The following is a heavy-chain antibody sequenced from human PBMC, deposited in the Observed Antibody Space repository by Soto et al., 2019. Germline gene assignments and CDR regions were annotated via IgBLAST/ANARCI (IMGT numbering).Heavy chain of an antibody. D-gene: IGHD5-18*01. CDR1: GGSISSSRYY. CDR2: IYYSGST. Sequence: AETLSLTCTVSGGSISSSRYYWGWILQPPGKGLEWIGRIYYSGSTYYNPSLKRRVTRSVDTSKNQFSLKLSYGTAADTAVYYVARAWIQLWLCAFDICRQRTMVTASS. J-gene: IGHJ3*02. CDR3: ARAWIQLWLCAFDI. V-gene: IGHV4-39*01.